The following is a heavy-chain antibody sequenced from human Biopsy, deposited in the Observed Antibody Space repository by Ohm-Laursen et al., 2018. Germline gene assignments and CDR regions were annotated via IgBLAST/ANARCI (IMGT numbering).Heavy chain of an antibody. Sequence: ASVKVSCKAFGDVFLGYYLHWVRRAPGQGLEWMGSIYPNSGDTDFAQKFQGRVSMTRDTSVSTAYLELSSLRSDDTAIYYCARDLLEWSLPSWGQGTLVTVSS. CDR1: GDVFLGYY. V-gene: IGHV1-2*02. CDR3: ARDLLEWSLPS. J-gene: IGHJ4*02. D-gene: IGHD3-3*01. CDR2: IYPNSGDT.